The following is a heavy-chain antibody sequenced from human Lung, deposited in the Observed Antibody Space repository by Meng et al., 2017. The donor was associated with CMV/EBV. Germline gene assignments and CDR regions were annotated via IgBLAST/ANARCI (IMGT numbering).Heavy chain of an antibody. Sequence: VQPEESGPGLVKPSETLYINCTCFGGCISSYYWSWIRQPAGKGLEWIGRIYTSGSTNYNTYLKSRVTMSVDKSKTQFSLKLSSVTAADTAVYYCAGYDSSGYEGSWGQGTLVTVSS. V-gene: IGHV4-4*07. CDR3: AGYDSSGYEGS. CDR2: IYTSGST. J-gene: IGHJ5*02. CDR1: GGCISSYY. D-gene: IGHD3-22*01.